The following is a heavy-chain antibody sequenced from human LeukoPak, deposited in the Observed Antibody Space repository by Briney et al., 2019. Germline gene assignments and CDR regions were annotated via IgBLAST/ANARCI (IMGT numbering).Heavy chain of an antibody. D-gene: IGHD3-22*01. CDR1: GFTFSSYG. V-gene: IGHV3-33*01. J-gene: IGHJ4*02. CDR2: IWNDGSNE. Sequence: PGGSLRLSCTTSGFTFSSYGMHWVRQAPGKGLEWVAVIWNDGSNEYYADSVKGRFTISRDNSKNTLYLQMNSLRAEDTAVYYCARYYYDGSGYFPFDYWGQGTLVTVSS. CDR3: ARYYYDGSGYFPFDY.